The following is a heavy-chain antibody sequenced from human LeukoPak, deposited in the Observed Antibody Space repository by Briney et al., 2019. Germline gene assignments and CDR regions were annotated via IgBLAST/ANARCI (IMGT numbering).Heavy chain of an antibody. D-gene: IGHD3-22*01. CDR3: ARVLGYCYDSSGSPHPAFDI. Sequence: SETLSLTCTVSGGSISSYYWSWIRQPPGKGLEWIGYIYYSGSTNYNPSLKSRVTISVDTSKNQFSLRLSSVTAADTAVYYCARVLGYCYDSSGSPHPAFDIWGQGTMVTVSS. CDR1: GGSISSYY. J-gene: IGHJ3*02. V-gene: IGHV4-59*01. CDR2: IYYSGST.